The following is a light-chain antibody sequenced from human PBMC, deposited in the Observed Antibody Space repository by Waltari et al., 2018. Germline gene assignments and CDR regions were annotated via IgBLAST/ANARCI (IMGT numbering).Light chain of an antibody. CDR1: QSLLHKTGNNY. CDR3: MQALQTPRT. CDR2: MGS. Sequence: ISFRSSQSLLHKTGNNYFNWYLQKPGLSPQLLIYMGSKRAPGVPDRFSGSGSGTDFTLKISRVEAEDVGVYYCMQALQTPRTFGQGTKLEIK. V-gene: IGKV2-28*01. J-gene: IGKJ2*01.